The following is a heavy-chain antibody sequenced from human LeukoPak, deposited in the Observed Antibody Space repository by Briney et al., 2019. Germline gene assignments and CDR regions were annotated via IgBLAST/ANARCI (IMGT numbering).Heavy chain of an antibody. V-gene: IGHV3-30*03. Sequence: QPGGSLRLSCAASGFTFSSYGMHWVRQAPGKGLEWVAVISYDGSNKYYADSVKGRFTISRDNSKNTLYLQMNSLRAEDTAVYYCATHPGDYWFGYLQLWGQGALVTVSS. D-gene: IGHD3-10*01. CDR2: ISYDGSNK. CDR1: GFTFSSYG. CDR3: ATHPGDYWFGYLQL. J-gene: IGHJ4*02.